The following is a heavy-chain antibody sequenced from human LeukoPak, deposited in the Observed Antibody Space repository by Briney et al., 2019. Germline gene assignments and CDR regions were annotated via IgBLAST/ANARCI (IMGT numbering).Heavy chain of an antibody. CDR1: GYSFTSYW. D-gene: IGHD3-16*01. J-gene: IGHJ4*02. Sequence: GESLKISCKGSGYSFTSYWIGWVRQMPGKGLEWMGIIYPGDSDTRYSPSFQGQVTISADKSISTAHLQWSSLKASDTAMYYCARHEVTYDYVWGSYGCPDYWGQGTLVTVSS. CDR2: IYPGDSDT. V-gene: IGHV5-51*01. CDR3: ARHEVTYDYVWGSYGCPDY.